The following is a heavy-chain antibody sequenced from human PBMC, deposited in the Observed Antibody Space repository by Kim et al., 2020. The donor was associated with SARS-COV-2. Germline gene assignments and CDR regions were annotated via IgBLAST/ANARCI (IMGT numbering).Heavy chain of an antibody. CDR3: ASHSHGSGPEFFDY. D-gene: IGHD3-10*01. V-gene: IGHV1-46*01. Sequence: AQKLQGRVTMTRDTSTSTVYMALSSLRSEDTAVYYCASHSHGSGPEFFDYWGQGTLVTVSS. J-gene: IGHJ4*02.